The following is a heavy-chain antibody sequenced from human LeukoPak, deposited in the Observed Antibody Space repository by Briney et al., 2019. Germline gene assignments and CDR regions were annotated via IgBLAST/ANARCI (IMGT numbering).Heavy chain of an antibody. D-gene: IGHD6-19*01. CDR2: TYYRSKWYN. J-gene: IGHJ4*02. CDR1: GDSVSSNSAA. V-gene: IGHV6-1*01. Sequence: SQTLSLTCAISGDSVSSNSAAWNWIRQSPSRGLEWLGRTYYRSKWYNGYAVSVKSRITIKPDTAKNQISLQLNSVTPEDTAVYYCARGHSSVLDYWGQGTLVTLSS. CDR3: ARGHSSVLDY.